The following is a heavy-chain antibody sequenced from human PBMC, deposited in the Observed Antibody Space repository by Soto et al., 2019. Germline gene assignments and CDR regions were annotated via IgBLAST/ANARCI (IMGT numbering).Heavy chain of an antibody. J-gene: IGHJ5*02. CDR1: GGSFSDDASSSDWY. CDR2: INHSGST. Sequence: ETLSLTCAVYGGSFSDDASSSDWYWNWIRQPPGKGLEWIGEINHSGSTNYDPSLKSRVTISMDTSKNQFSLKLSSVTAADTAVYYCAGSSWAGSWFDPWGQGTLVTVSS. V-gene: IGHV4-34*01. CDR3: AGSSWAGSWFDP. D-gene: IGHD6-13*01.